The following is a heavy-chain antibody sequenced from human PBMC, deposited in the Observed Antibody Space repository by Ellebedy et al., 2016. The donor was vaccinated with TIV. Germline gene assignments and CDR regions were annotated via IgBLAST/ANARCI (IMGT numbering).Heavy chain of an antibody. D-gene: IGHD2-15*01. V-gene: IGHV3-23*01. CDR1: GFTFSIHA. Sequence: PGGSLRLSCAASGFTFSIHAMGWVRQAPGKGLEWVSSAGGSDGSTFYADSVRGRFTISRDNAKNTLYLQMNSLRAEDTAVYYCAKRGDCSANSCLLRDWGQGTLATVSS. J-gene: IGHJ1*01. CDR2: AGGSDGST. CDR3: AKRGDCSANSCLLRD.